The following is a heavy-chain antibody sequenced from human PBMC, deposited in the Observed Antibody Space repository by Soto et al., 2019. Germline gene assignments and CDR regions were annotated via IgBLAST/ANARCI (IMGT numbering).Heavy chain of an antibody. J-gene: IGHJ6*03. V-gene: IGHV1-8*01. CDR3: ARGGIYGVGLTMHGFYYYMDV. CDR2: VNPNSANT. CDR1: GYTFTRYD. D-gene: IGHD3-3*01. Sequence: ASVKVSCKASGYTFTRYDVFWVRQAPGQGLEWMGWVNPNSANTGYAQKFQGRVTMTMDTSISTAYLHLSSLRSEDTAVYYCARGGIYGVGLTMHGFYYYMDVWGTGTTVTVSS.